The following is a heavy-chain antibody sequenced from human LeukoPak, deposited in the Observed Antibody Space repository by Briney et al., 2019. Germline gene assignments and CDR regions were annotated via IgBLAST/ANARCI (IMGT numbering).Heavy chain of an antibody. CDR3: AREWASGSYVSVSDI. CDR2: IWYDGSNK. CDR1: GFTFSSYG. D-gene: IGHD1-26*01. Sequence: GRSLRLSCAASGFTFSSYGMHWVRQAPGKGLEWVAVIWYDGSNKYYADSVKGRFTISRDNSKNTLYLQMNSLRAEDTAVYYCAREWASGSYVSVSDIWGQGTMVTVSS. V-gene: IGHV3-33*08. J-gene: IGHJ3*02.